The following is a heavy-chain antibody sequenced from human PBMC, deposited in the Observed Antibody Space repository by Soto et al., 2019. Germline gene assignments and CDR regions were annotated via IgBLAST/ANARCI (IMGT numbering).Heavy chain of an antibody. Sequence: LSLTCTVSGGSITNGDYYWGCIRQTPGKGLEWIANVYHTGTTFYNPSLKSRVTMSVDTSKSQFSLKLTSVTAADTAVYYCARKGYYDSSGYYYVYFDYWGQGTLVTVSS. CDR2: VYHTGTT. V-gene: IGHV4-39*07. CDR3: ARKGYYDSSGYYYVYFDY. J-gene: IGHJ4*02. CDR1: GGSITNGDYY. D-gene: IGHD3-22*01.